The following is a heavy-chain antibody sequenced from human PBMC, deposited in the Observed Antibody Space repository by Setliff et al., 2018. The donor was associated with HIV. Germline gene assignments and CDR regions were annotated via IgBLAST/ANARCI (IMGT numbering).Heavy chain of an antibody. Sequence: ASVKVSCKASGYTFTYYAMNWVRQAPGQGLEWMGWINTNTGNPTYAQDFTGRFVFSLDTSVSTAYLQISSLKAEDTAVYYCARDFQTVVSAYSTFDSWGQGSQVTVSS. V-gene: IGHV7-4-1*02. CDR2: INTNTGNP. CDR3: ARDFQTVVSAYSTFDS. CDR1: GYTFTYYA. D-gene: IGHD2-21*01. J-gene: IGHJ5*01.